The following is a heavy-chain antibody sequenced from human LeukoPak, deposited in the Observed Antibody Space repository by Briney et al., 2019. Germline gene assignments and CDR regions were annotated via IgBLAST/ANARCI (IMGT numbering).Heavy chain of an antibody. V-gene: IGHV3-23*01. D-gene: IGHD2-15*01. CDR3: AKRRYCDDINCRDFDC. Sequence: PGGSLRLSCAASGFTFNSYAMSWVRQAPGQGLEWVSAVSADGDYTYYADSVKSRFSISRDNSKNTLYLQMNSLRVGDTAVYYCAKRRYCDDINCRDFDCWGQGTLVTVSS. CDR2: VSADGDYT. J-gene: IGHJ4*02. CDR1: GFTFNSYA.